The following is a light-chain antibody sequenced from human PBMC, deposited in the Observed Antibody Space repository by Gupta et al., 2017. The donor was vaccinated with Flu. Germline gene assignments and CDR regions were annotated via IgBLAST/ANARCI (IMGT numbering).Light chain of an antibody. V-gene: IGLV8-61*01. Sequence: QTVVPQEASLSVSPGGTVTITCALSSGPVSSTYHPSWYQQTPAHPPRILVYKKNRRSAGVPGRFCATLDGNTAALIISVAAEDEACVYYCLQHRGRGIWVFGGGTKLTVL. CDR2: KKN. CDR3: LQHRGRGIWV. J-gene: IGLJ3*02. CDR1: SGPVSSTYH.